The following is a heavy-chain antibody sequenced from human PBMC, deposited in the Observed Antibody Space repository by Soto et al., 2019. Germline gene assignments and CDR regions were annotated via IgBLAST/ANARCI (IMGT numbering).Heavy chain of an antibody. Sequence: SETLSLTCTVSGGSFSPNYWAWIRQPPGKGLEWVGYIYYSGSTHYNPSLKSRVTISVDTSKNQFSLKLSSVTAAVTAVYYCARVWGGAFDIWGQGTMVTVSS. V-gene: IGHV4-59*01. CDR3: ARVWGGAFDI. J-gene: IGHJ3*02. CDR2: IYYSGST. D-gene: IGHD3-10*01. CDR1: GGSFSPNY.